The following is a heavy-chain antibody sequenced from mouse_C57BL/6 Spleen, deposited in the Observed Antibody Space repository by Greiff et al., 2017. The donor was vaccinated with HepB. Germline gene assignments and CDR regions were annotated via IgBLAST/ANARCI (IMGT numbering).Heavy chain of an antibody. D-gene: IGHD1-1*01. Sequence: VQLKQPGAELVKPGASVKLSCKASGYTFTSYWMHWVKQRPGQGLEWIGMIHPNSGSTNYNEKFKSKATLTVDKSSSTAYMQLSSLTSEDSAVYYCITTGDWYFDVWGTGTTVTVSS. J-gene: IGHJ1*03. CDR2: IHPNSGST. CDR1: GYTFTSYW. CDR3: ITTGDWYFDV. V-gene: IGHV1-64*01.